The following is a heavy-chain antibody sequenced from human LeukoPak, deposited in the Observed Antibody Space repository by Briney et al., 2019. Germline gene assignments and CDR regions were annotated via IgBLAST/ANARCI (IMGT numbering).Heavy chain of an antibody. V-gene: IGHV3-9*01. D-gene: IGHD3-22*01. CDR2: ISWNSLSI. J-gene: IGHJ4*02. CDR3: ARDTYFYDSSPLDH. Sequence: PGRSLRLSCAASGFRFDDHAMHWVRQAPGKGLEWVSGISWNSLSIAYADSVKGRFTISRDNAKNSLYLQMNSLRAEDTALYYCARDTYFYDSSPLDHWGQGTLVTVSS. CDR1: GFRFDDHA.